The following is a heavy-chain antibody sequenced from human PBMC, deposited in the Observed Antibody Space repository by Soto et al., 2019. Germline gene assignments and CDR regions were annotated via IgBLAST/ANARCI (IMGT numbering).Heavy chain of an antibody. CDR3: ARYYDTSGYRRPFDY. CDR1: GYTFTSYD. V-gene: IGHV1-18*01. CDR2: ISAYSGNT. Sequence: QVQLVQSGAEVKKPGASVKVSCKASGYTFTSYDINWVRQTPGQGLEWMGWISAYSGNTNYAQKFQGRVTMTTDTSTTTAYMEPRSLRSDDTAVYYCARYYDTSGYRRPFDYWGQGTLVTVSS. J-gene: IGHJ4*02. D-gene: IGHD3-22*01.